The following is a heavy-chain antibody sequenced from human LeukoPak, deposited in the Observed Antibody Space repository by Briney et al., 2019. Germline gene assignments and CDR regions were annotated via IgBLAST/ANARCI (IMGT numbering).Heavy chain of an antibody. D-gene: IGHD3-10*01. V-gene: IGHV1-3*01. CDR2: INAGIGNT. CDR1: GYTFTSYA. CDR3: ARSKNGSGSYYTDFDY. Sequence: GASVKVSCKASGYTFTSYAMHWVRQAPGQGLGGMGWINAGIGNTKYSQKFQGRVTITRDTSASTAYMELSSLRSEDTAVYYCARSKNGSGSYYTDFDYWGQGTLVTVSS. J-gene: IGHJ4*02.